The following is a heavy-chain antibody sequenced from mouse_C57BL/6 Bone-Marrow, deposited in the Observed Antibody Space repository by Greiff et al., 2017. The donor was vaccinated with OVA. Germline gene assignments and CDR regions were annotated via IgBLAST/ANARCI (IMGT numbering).Heavy chain of an antibody. D-gene: IGHD2-4*01. CDR3: ARGGYYDYDGGAWFAY. Sequence: VQLQQSGPELAKPGASVKIPCKASGYTFTDYNMDWVKQSHGKSLEWIGDINSNNGGTIYNQKFKGKATLTVDKSSSTAYMELRSLTSEDTAVYYCARGGYYDYDGGAWFAYGGQGTLVTVSA. V-gene: IGHV1-18*01. CDR1: GYTFTDYN. CDR2: INSNNGGT. J-gene: IGHJ3*01.